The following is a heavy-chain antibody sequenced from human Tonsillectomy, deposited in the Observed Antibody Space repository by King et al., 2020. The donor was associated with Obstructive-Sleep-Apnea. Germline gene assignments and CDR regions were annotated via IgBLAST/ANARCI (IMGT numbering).Heavy chain of an antibody. Sequence: TLKESGPTLVKPTQTLTLTCTFSGFSLSNSAVGVGWIRQPPGKALEWLALIYWDDVKRYSPSLKSRLTITKDTSKNQVVLTMTKMDPVDTATHFCAHSDRILFEYWGQGTPVTVSS. D-gene: IGHD2-15*01. CDR3: AHSDRILFEY. V-gene: IGHV2-5*02. CDR1: GFSLSNSAVG. CDR2: IYWDDVK. J-gene: IGHJ4*02.